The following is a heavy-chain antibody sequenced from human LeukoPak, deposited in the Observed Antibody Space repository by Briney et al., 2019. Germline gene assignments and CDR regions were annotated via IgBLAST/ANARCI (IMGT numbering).Heavy chain of an antibody. CDR3: ATGEGDCSSTSCYTANWYFDL. V-gene: IGHV1-69*05. J-gene: IGHJ2*01. Sequence: SVKVSCKVSGYTLTELSMHWVRQAPGKGLEWMGGIIPIFGTANYAQKFQGRVTITTDESTSTAYMELSSLRSEDTAVYYCATGEGDCSSTSCYTANWYFDLWGRGTLVTVSS. CDR1: GYTLTELS. CDR2: IIPIFGTA. D-gene: IGHD2-2*02.